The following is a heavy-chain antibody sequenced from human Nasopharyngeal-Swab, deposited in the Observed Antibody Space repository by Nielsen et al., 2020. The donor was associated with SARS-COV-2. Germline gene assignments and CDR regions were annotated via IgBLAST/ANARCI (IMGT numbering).Heavy chain of an antibody. V-gene: IGHV3-23*01. Sequence: GGSLSLSCVASGFTFSSYAMNWVRQAPGKGLEWVSVISRTYSTYYADSVRGRFTVSRDNSKNTLYLQMSSLRAEDTAVYYCAKGTGMTYRAIDYWGQGTLVTASS. J-gene: IGHJ4*02. CDR2: ISRTYST. CDR3: AKGTGMTYRAIDY. CDR1: GFTFSSYA. D-gene: IGHD1-14*01.